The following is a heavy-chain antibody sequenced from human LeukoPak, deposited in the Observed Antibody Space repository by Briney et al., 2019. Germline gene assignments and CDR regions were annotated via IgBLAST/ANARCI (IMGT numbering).Heavy chain of an antibody. CDR3: ARGGDYYDSSGYFFVFDGPNNPADDAFDI. Sequence: ASVKVSCKASGYTSTGYYMHWVRQAPGQGLEWMGWISAYNGNTNYAQKLQGRVTMTTDTSTSTAYMELRSLRSDDTAVYYCARGGDYYDSSGYFFVFDGPNNPADDAFDIWGQGTMVTVSS. V-gene: IGHV1-18*04. CDR1: GYTSTGYY. D-gene: IGHD3-22*01. CDR2: ISAYNGNT. J-gene: IGHJ3*02.